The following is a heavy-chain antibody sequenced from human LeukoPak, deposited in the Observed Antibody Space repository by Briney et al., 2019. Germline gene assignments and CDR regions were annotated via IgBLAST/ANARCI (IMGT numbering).Heavy chain of an antibody. CDR3: ASGTIFGVVMDYGMDV. CDR2: INHSGST. CDR1: GGSFSGYY. Sequence: PSETLSLTCAVYGGSFSGYYWSWIRQPPGKGLEWSGEINHSGSTNYNPSLKSRVTISVDTSKNQFSLKLSSVTAADTAVYYCASGTIFGVVMDYGMDVWGQGTTVTVSS. D-gene: IGHD3-3*01. V-gene: IGHV4-34*01. J-gene: IGHJ6*02.